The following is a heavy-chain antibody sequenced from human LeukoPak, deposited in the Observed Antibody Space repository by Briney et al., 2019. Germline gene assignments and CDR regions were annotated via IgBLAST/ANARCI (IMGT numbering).Heavy chain of an antibody. CDR2: ISSSGSTI. J-gene: IGHJ6*03. CDR3: ARVVGVMMFYYYYYMDV. V-gene: IGHV3-11*01. Sequence: GGSLRLSCAASGFTFSDYYMSWIRQAPGKGLEWVSYISSSGSTIYYADSVKGRFTISRDNAKNSLYLQMNSLRAEDTAVYYCARVVGVMMFYYYYYMDVCGKGTTVTISS. CDR1: GFTFSDYY. D-gene: IGHD3-16*01.